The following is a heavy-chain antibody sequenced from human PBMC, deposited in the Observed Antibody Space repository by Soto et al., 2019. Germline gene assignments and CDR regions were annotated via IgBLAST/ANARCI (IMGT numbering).Heavy chain of an antibody. J-gene: IGHJ6*02. CDR1: GGSISSYY. V-gene: IGHV4-59*01. D-gene: IGHD3-10*01. CDR2: IYYSGST. Sequence: PSETLSLTCTVSGGSISSYYWSWIRQPPGKGLEWIGYIYYSGSTNYNPSLKSRVTISVDTSKNQFSLKLSSVTAADTAVYYCARVRGSGMKSRGFYGMDVWGQGTTVTVS. CDR3: ARVRGSGMKSRGFYGMDV.